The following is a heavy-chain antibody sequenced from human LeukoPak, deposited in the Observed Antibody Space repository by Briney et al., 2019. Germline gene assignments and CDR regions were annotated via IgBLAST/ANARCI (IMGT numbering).Heavy chain of an antibody. CDR3: ARSTIFGVPDYYYGMDV. CDR2: INAGNGNT. V-gene: IGHV1-3*01. Sequence: ASVKVSCKASGYTFTSYAMHWVRQAPGQRLERMGWINAGNGNTKYSQKFQGRVTITRDTSASTAYMEQSSLRSEDTAVYYCARSTIFGVPDYYYGMDVWGQGTTVTVSS. D-gene: IGHD3-3*01. J-gene: IGHJ6*02. CDR1: GYTFTSYA.